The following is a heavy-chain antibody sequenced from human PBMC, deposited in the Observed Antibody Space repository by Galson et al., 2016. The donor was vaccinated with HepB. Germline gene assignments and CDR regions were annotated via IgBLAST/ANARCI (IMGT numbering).Heavy chain of an antibody. CDR3: ARGIASSASPNWFDP. D-gene: IGHD3-22*01. Sequence: SLRLSCAASGFTFSSFRMHWVRQASGKGPVWVARIDSDGTSTNYADFAKGRFTISRDNTKNTLNLQMNGLTAEDTAVYYCARGIASSASPNWFDPWGQGTLVTVSS. V-gene: IGHV3-74*01. J-gene: IGHJ5*02. CDR2: IDSDGTST. CDR1: GFTFSSFR.